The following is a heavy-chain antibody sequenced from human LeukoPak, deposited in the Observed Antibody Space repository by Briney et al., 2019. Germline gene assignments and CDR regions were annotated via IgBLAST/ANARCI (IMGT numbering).Heavy chain of an antibody. D-gene: IGHD2-15*01. CDR2: ISYDGSNK. Sequence: GGSLRLSCAASGFTFSSYGMHWVRQAPGKGLEWVAVISYDGSNKYYADSVKGRFTISRDNSKNTLYLQMNSLRAEDTAVYYCARDYHAGYCSGGSCYGTLTKGTLDYWGQGTLVTVSS. V-gene: IGHV3-30*03. CDR1: GFTFSSYG. J-gene: IGHJ4*02. CDR3: ARDYHAGYCSGGSCYGTLTKGTLDY.